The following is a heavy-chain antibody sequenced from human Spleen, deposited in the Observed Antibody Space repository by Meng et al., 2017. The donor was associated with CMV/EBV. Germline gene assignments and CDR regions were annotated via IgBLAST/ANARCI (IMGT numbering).Heavy chain of an antibody. J-gene: IGHJ4*02. Sequence: CAASGFTFDDYGMSWVRQAPGKGLEWVSGINWNGGSTGYADSVKGRFTISRDNAKNSLYLQMNSLRAEDTALYYCARDSPSFSGLAHYWGQGTLVTVSS. CDR2: INWNGGST. CDR1: GFTFDDYG. CDR3: ARDSPSFSGLAHY. V-gene: IGHV3-20*04. D-gene: IGHD3-16*01.